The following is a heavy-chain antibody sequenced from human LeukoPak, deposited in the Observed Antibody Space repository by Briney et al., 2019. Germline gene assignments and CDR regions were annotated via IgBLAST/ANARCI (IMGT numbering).Heavy chain of an antibody. CDR3: ASSGSYRFDY. CDR1: GFTFRSYT. CDR2: ISDTGGNT. V-gene: IGHV3-48*02. Sequence: GGSLRLSCAASGFTFRSYTMAWVRQAPGKGLEWVSAISDTGGNTYYADSVKGRFTISRDNAKNSLYLQMNSLRDEDTAVYYCASSGSYRFDYWGQGTLVTVSS. D-gene: IGHD1-26*01. J-gene: IGHJ4*02.